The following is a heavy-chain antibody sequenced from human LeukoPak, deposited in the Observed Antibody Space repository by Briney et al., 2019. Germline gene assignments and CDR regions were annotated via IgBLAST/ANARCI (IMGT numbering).Heavy chain of an antibody. D-gene: IGHD6-6*01. Sequence: SETLSLTCSISGGSIGSYYWNWIRQPPGKGLEWIGYIYHSGSTNYNPSLQSRVTISVDTSKNQFSLNLNSVTAADTAVYYCARGGAARLHFQNWGQGTLVTVSS. J-gene: IGHJ1*01. CDR3: ARGGAARLHFQN. V-gene: IGHV4-59*01. CDR2: IYHSGST. CDR1: GGSIGSYY.